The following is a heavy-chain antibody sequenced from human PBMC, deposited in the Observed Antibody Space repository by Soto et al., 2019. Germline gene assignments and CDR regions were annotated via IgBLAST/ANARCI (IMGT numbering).Heavy chain of an antibody. CDR1: GGTFSSYA. CDR3: ARHQAHYPYYYYYGMDV. CDR2: IIPIFGTA. V-gene: IGHV1-69*13. D-gene: IGHD2-2*01. J-gene: IGHJ6*02. Sequence: SVKVSCKASGGTFSSYAISWVRQAPGQGLEWMGGIIPIFGTANYAQKFQGRVTITADESTSTAYMELSSLRSEDTAVYYCARHQAHYPYYYYYGMDVWGQGTTVTVSS.